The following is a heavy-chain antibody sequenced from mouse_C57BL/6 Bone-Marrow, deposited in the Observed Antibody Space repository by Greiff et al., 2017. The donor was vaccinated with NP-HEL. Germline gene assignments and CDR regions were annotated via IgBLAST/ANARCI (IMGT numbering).Heavy chain of an antibody. V-gene: IGHV5-16*02. CDR3: ARRAIYYYGSSHWYFDV. D-gene: IGHD1-1*01. CDR2: INYDGSST. J-gene: IGHJ1*03. CDR1: GFTFSDYY. Sequence: EVMLVESEGGLVQPGSSMKLSCTASGFTFSDYYMAWVRQVPEKGLEWVANINYDGSSTYSLDSLKSRFIISIDNAKNILYLQMSSLKSEDTATYYCARRAIYYYGSSHWYFDVWGTGTTVTVSS.